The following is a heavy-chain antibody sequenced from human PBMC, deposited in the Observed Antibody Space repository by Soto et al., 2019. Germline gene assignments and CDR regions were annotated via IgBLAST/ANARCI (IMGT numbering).Heavy chain of an antibody. CDR2: ISRSSTGI. CDR1: GFTFSLYS. V-gene: IGHV3-48*02. Sequence: EVQLVESGGGLVQPGGSLRLSCAASGFTFSLYSMSWVRQAPGKGLEWVSYISRSSTGIHYADSVKGRFTISRDDVTNSMHLQMNSLRDGGTAVYYCARAVTWGLDVWGQGTTVSISS. D-gene: IGHD3-10*01. J-gene: IGHJ6*01. CDR3: ARAVTWGLDV.